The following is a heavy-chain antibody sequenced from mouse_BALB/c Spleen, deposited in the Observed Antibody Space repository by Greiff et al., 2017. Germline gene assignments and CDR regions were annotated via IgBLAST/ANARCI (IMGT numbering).Heavy chain of an antibody. D-gene: IGHD2-3*01. J-gene: IGHJ3*01. CDR1: GYTFTNYW. V-gene: IGHV1-63*02. CDR3: ARRDGYSPFAY. Sequence: VQLQQSGAELVRPGTSVKISCKASGYTFTNYWLGWVKQRPGHGLEWIGDIYPGGGYTNYNEKFKGKATLTADTSSSTAYMQLSSLTSEDSAVYFCARRDGYSPFAYWGQGTLVTVSA. CDR2: IYPGGGYT.